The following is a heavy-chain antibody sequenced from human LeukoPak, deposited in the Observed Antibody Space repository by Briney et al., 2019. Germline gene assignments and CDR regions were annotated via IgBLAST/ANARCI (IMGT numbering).Heavy chain of an antibody. CDR2: IYTSGST. Sequence: PSETLSLTCTVSGRSISSYYWSWIRKPAGEGLEWIGRIYTSGSTNYNPSLKSRVTMSVDTSKNQFSLQLRSVTAADTAMYYCAREDYGSGIGGSDWFDPWGQGTLVTVSS. J-gene: IGHJ5*02. V-gene: IGHV4-4*07. CDR1: GRSISSYY. CDR3: AREDYGSGIGGSDWFDP. D-gene: IGHD3-10*01.